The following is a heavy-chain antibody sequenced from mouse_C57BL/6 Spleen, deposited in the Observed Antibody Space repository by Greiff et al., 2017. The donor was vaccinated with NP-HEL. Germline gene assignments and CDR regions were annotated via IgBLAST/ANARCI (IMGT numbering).Heavy chain of an antibody. J-gene: IGHJ4*01. CDR3: ASYSPMDY. V-gene: IGHV1-66*01. CDR1: GYSFTSYY. CDR2: IYPGSGNT. D-gene: IGHD2-12*01. Sequence: QVHVKQSGPELVKPGASVKISCKASGYSFTSYYIHWVKQRPGQGLEWIGWIYPGSGNTKYNEKFKGKATLTADTSSSTAYMQLSSLTSEDSAVYYCASYSPMDYWGQGTSVTVSS.